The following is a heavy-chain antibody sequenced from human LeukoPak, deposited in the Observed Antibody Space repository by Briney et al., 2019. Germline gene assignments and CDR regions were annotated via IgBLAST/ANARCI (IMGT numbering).Heavy chain of an antibody. Sequence: GESLKISCKGSGYSFTSYWIGWVRQMPGKGLEWMGIIYPGDSDTRYSPSFQGQVTISADKSISTAYLQWSSLKAPDTAMYYCARRYYYDSSGYPVGAFDIWGQGTMVTVSS. J-gene: IGHJ3*02. D-gene: IGHD3-22*01. V-gene: IGHV5-51*01. CDR2: IYPGDSDT. CDR3: ARRYYYDSSGYPVGAFDI. CDR1: GYSFTSYW.